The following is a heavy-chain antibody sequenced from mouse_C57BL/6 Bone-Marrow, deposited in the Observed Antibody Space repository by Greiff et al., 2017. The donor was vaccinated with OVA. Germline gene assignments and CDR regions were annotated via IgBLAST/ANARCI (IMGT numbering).Heavy chain of an antibody. J-gene: IGHJ1*03. CDR3: TTIYYGNHWYFDV. Sequence: EVQLQQSGAELVRPGASVKLSCTASGFNIKDYYMHWVKQRPEQGLEWIGRIDPEDGDTAYAPKFQGKATMTADTSSNTAYLQLSSLTSEDTAVYYCTTIYYGNHWYFDVWGTGTTVTVSS. D-gene: IGHD2-1*01. CDR2: IDPEDGDT. CDR1: GFNIKDYY. V-gene: IGHV14-1*01.